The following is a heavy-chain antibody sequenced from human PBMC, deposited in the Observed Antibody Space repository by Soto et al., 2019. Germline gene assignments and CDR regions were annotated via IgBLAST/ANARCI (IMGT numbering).Heavy chain of an antibody. Sequence: QVQLVESGGGVVQPGRSLRLSCAASGFTFSSYAMHWVRQAPGKGLEWVAGISYDGSNKYYADSVKGRFTISRDNSKNPLYLQMNSLRAEDTAVYYCARERTFTMVRRFDYWRHGTLVTVSS. CDR3: ARERTFTMVRRFDY. J-gene: IGHJ5*01. CDR1: GFTFSSYA. V-gene: IGHV3-30-3*01. CDR2: ISYDGSNK. D-gene: IGHD3-10*01.